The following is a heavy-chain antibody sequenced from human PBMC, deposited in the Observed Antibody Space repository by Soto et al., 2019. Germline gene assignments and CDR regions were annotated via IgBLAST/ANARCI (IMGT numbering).Heavy chain of an antibody. Sequence: QVQLQESGPGLVKPSQTLSLTCTVSGGSISSGGYYWSWILQHPGRGLEWIGYIYYSGSTYYNPYLKSRVTISVDTSKYQLSMKLSSVTAADKAVYYCARVGVVPAADYYYGMDVWGQGTTVTVSS. CDR2: IYYSGST. J-gene: IGHJ6*02. D-gene: IGHD2-2*01. V-gene: IGHV4-31*03. CDR1: GGSISSGGYY. CDR3: ARVGVVPAADYYYGMDV.